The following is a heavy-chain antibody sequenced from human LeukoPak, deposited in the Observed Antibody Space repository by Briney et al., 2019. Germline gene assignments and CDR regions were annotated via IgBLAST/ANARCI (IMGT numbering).Heavy chain of an antibody. Sequence: GGSLRLSCAASGFTFSDYYMSWIRQAPGKGLEWVSYISSSGSTIYYADSVKGRFTISRDNAKNSLYLQMNSLRAEDTAVYYCAITVDCRATTDCYSYFHHWGQGTLVTVSS. V-gene: IGHV3-11*04. CDR3: AITVDCRATTDCYSYFHH. J-gene: IGHJ1*01. CDR2: ISSSGSTI. CDR1: GFTFSDYY. D-gene: IGHD2-21*02.